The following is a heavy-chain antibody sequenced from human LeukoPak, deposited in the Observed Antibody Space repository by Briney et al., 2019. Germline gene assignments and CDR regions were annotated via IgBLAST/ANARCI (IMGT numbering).Heavy chain of an antibody. J-gene: IGHJ1*01. CDR1: GFTFSTYA. V-gene: IGHV3-33*01. Sequence: GSLRLSCAASGFTFSTYAIHWVRQAPGKGLEWVAVIWFDGSEQYYADSVKGRFIISRDNSKSTSNLQLNSLRAEDTAVYYCAREGDSRWGELTPWGQGTLVTVSS. D-gene: IGHD3-16*01. CDR2: IWFDGSEQ. CDR3: AREGDSRWGELTP.